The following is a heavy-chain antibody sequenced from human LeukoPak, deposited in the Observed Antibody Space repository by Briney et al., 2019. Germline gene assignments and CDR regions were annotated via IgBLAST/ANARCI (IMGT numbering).Heavy chain of an antibody. V-gene: IGHV1-46*01. Sequence: ASVKVSCKASGYTFTSYYMHWVRQAPGQGLEWMGIINPSGGSTSYAQKFQGRVTTTRDTSTSTVYMELSSLRSEDTAVYYCARGSNPYYYDSSGYYYYWGQGTLVTVSS. J-gene: IGHJ4*02. CDR2: INPSGGST. D-gene: IGHD3-22*01. CDR3: ARGSNPYYYDSSGYYYY. CDR1: GYTFTSYY.